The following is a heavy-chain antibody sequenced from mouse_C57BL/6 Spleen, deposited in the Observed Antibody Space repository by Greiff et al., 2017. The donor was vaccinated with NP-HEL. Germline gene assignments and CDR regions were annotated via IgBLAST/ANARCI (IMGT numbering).Heavy chain of an antibody. CDR1: GYAFSSSW. CDR3: ARKGAYYSNYEGFAY. Sequence: QVQLQQSGPELVKPGASVKISCKASGYAFSSSWMNWVKQRPGKGLEWIGRIYPGDGDTNYNGKFKGKATLTADKSSSTAYMQLSSLTSEDSAVYFCARKGAYYSNYEGFAYWGQGTLVTVSA. CDR2: IYPGDGDT. V-gene: IGHV1-82*01. J-gene: IGHJ3*01. D-gene: IGHD2-5*01.